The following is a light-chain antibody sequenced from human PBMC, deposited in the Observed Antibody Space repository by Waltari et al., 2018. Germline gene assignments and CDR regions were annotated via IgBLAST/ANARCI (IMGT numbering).Light chain of an antibody. J-gene: IGKJ1*01. V-gene: IGKV3-20*01. Sequence: EIVLTQSPDTLSLSPGEGDTLSCRASQSVSSDYLAWYQQKLGQAPRLLIYGASNRATGIPDRFSGSGSGTEFTLTINRLEPEDFAVYYCQQYSSSPWTFGQGTKVEIK. CDR2: GAS. CDR3: QQYSSSPWT. CDR1: QSVSSDY.